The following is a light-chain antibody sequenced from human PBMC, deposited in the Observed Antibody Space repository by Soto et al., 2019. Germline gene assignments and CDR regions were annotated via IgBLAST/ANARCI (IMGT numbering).Light chain of an antibody. CDR2: GAS. V-gene: IGKV3-15*01. J-gene: IGKJ1*01. CDR3: HRYGNFPST. CDR1: QSVSSN. Sequence: EIVMTQSPATLSVSPGERATLSCRASQSVSSNLAWYQQKPGQAPRLLIYGASTRATGIPARFSGSGSGTEFTLTISSLQSEDFAIYYCHRYGNFPSTFGQGTKVEIK.